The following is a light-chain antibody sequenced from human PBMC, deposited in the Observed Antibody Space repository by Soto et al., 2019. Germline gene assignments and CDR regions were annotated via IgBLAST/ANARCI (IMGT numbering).Light chain of an antibody. CDR3: ATWDSGLTTGL. CDR1: SSNIGKNY. CDR2: SNN. J-gene: IGLJ2*01. V-gene: IGLV1-51*01. Sequence: QSVLTQPPSVSAAPGQKVTISCSGSSSNIGKNYVSWYQQSPGTAPKLLIYSNNKRPSGIPDRVSGSKSGTSATLGITGLQTGDEADYYCATWDSGLTTGLFGGGTKLTVL.